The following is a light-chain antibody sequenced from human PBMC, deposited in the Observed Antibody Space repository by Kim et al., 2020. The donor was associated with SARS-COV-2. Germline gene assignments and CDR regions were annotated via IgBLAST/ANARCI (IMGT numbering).Light chain of an antibody. CDR3: QQYDLYPLT. CDR1: HGIGNY. J-gene: IGKJ4*01. Sequence: DIQMTQSPSSLSASIGDRVTITCRASHGIGNYVAWIQQKPGKAPKSLIYAASSLQSGVPSKFSGSGSGTFFTLTISSLQPEDCATYYCQQYDLYPLTFGGGTKVDIK. CDR2: AAS. V-gene: IGKV1-16*02.